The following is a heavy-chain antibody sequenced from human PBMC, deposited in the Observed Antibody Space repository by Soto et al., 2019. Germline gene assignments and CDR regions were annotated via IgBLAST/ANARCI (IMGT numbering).Heavy chain of an antibody. CDR1: GYRFTSYG. Sequence: QFQLVQSGAEVKKPGATVKVSCKASGYRFTSYGISWVRQAPGQGLEWMGWINPYNGNTNYAQKYQGRVTITTDTATTTGYMELRSLRSDDTAVYYCARDVYEPEKEYGMDVWGQGTTVTVSS. J-gene: IGHJ6*02. CDR2: INPYNGNT. V-gene: IGHV1-18*04. D-gene: IGHD2-8*01. CDR3: ARDVYEPEKEYGMDV.